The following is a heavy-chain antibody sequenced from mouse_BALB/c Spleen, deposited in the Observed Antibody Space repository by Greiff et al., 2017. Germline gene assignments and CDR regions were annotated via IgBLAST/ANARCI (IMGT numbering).Heavy chain of an antibody. V-gene: IGHV5-12-1*01. D-gene: IGHD2-2*01. CDR3: ARRGLRRIYAMDY. Sequence: EVQGVESGGGLVKPGGSLKLSCAASGFAFSSYDMSWVRQTPEKRLEWVAYISSGGGSTYYPDTVKGRFTISRDNAKNTLYLQMSRLKSEDTAMYYCARRGLRRIYAMDYWGQGTSVTVSS. CDR2: ISSGGGST. J-gene: IGHJ4*01. CDR1: GFAFSSYD.